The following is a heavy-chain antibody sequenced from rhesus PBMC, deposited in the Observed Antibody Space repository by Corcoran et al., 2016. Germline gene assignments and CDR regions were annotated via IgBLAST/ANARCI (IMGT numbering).Heavy chain of an antibody. V-gene: IGHV4-80*01. CDR1: GGSFRSYW. J-gene: IGHJ5-1*01. CDR3: TSPVRYRFDV. Sequence: QVQLQESGPGLVKPSETLSLTCDVSGGSFRSYWWNWIRQSPGKGLEWIGGLNGYRGRTHFQPSLQSRVSISMDVSKNQFSLRLTSVTAADTAVYYCTSPVRYRFDVWGPGVLVSVSS. CDR2: LNGYRGRT. D-gene: IGHD3-9*01.